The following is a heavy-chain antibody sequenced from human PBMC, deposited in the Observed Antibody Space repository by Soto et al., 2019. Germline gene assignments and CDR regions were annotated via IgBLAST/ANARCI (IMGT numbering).Heavy chain of an antibody. V-gene: IGHV3-21*01. J-gene: IGHJ6*03. D-gene: IGHD3-10*01. Sequence: EVQLVESGGGLVKPGGSLRLSCAASGFTFSSYSMNWVRQAPGKGLEWVSSISSSSSYIYYADSVKGRFTIPRDNAKNSLYLQMISLRAEDTAVYYCARVYNGYMDVWGKGTTVTVSS. CDR2: ISSSSSYI. CDR3: ARVYNGYMDV. CDR1: GFTFSSYS.